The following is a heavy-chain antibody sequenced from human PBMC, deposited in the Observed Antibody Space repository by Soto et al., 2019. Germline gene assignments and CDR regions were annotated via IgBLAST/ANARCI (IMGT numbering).Heavy chain of an antibody. V-gene: IGHV1-18*01. CDR2: ISAYNGNT. CDR3: ARAVAAPPVYYYYYMDV. D-gene: IGHD1-26*01. Sequence: QVQLVQSGAEVKKPGASVKVSCKASGYTFTSYGISWVRQAPGHGLEWMGWISAYNGNTNYAQKLQGRVTMTTDTSTSTAYMELRSLRSDDTAVYYCARAVAAPPVYYYYYMDVWGKGTTVTVSS. CDR1: GYTFTSYG. J-gene: IGHJ6*03.